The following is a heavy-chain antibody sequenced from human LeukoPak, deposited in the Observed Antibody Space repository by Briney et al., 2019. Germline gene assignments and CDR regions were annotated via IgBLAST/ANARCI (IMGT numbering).Heavy chain of an antibody. J-gene: IGHJ3*02. V-gene: IGHV5-51*01. CDR2: IFPGDSDT. Sequence: GESLKISCKGSGYSFSYYWIGWVRQIPGKGLEWMGIIFPGDSDTRYSPSFQGQVTISADESTTTAYLQWSSLTASDTAMYYCARRYNWNYYAFDIWGQGTMVTVSS. CDR3: ARRYNWNYYAFDI. D-gene: IGHD1-7*01. CDR1: GYSFSYYW.